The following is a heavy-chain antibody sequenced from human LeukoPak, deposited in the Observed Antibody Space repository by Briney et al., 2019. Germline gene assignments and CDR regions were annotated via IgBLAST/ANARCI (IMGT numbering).Heavy chain of an antibody. V-gene: IGHV4-4*07. D-gene: IGHD6-19*01. CDR3: ARDIDLGVAGFGY. CDR1: GDSISSFY. J-gene: IGHJ4*02. CDR2: IYTSGST. Sequence: SETPSLTCTVSGDSISSFYWSWIRQPAGKGLEWIGHIYTSGSTNYSPSLKSRVTMSVDTSKNQFSLKLSSVTAADTAIYYCARDIDLGVAGFGYWGQGTLVTVSS.